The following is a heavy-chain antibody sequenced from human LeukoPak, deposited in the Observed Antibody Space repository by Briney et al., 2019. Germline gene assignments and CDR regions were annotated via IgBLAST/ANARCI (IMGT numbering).Heavy chain of an antibody. CDR2: INHSGST. CDR3: ASWGSGSYYQDY. Sequence: PSETLSLTCAVYGGSFSGYYWSWIRQPPGKGLEWIGEINHSGSTNYNPSLKSRVTISVDTSKNQFSLKLSSVTAADTAVYYCASWGSGSYYQDYWGQGTLVTVSS. J-gene: IGHJ4*02. V-gene: IGHV4-34*01. CDR1: GGSFSGYY. D-gene: IGHD3-10*01.